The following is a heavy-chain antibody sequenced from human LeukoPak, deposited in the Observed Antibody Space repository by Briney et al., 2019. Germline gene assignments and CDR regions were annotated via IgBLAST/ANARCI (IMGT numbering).Heavy chain of an antibody. V-gene: IGHV3-74*01. D-gene: IGHD3-22*01. Sequence: GGSLRLSCAASGFTFSIDWMHWVRQAPGKGLVWVSHINSDGSYTTYADSVKGRFTISRDNAKNTLYLQMNSLRAEDTAVYYCARDSSYSTAIWGQGTMVTVSS. J-gene: IGHJ3*02. CDR2: INSDGSYT. CDR1: GFTFSIDW. CDR3: ARDSSYSTAI.